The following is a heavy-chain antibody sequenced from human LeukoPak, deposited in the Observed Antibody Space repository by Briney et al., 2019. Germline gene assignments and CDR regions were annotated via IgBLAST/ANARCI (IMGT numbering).Heavy chain of an antibody. CDR2: GHYSGNT. CDR3: AKWAPDNRAFDL. J-gene: IGHJ4*02. Sequence: PSETLTLTCTVSGTSITSYYWNWIRQAPGQGPEWIGYGHYSGNTKYNPPLKSRVTISVDTSKHQFSLRLSSVTAADTAVYFCAKWAPDNRAFDLWGQGTLVTVSS. CDR1: GTSITSYY. V-gene: IGHV4-59*08. D-gene: IGHD2-8*01.